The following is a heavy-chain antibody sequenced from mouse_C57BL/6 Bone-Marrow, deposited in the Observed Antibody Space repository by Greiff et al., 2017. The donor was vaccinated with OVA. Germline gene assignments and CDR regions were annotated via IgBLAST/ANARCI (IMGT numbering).Heavy chain of an antibody. Sequence: VQLQQSGAELAKPGASVKLSCKASGYTFTSYWMHWVKQRPGQGLEWIGYINPSSGYTKYNQKFKDKATLTADKSSSTAYMQLSSLTSEDSAVSYFYYYVSRWYFDVWGPVTTLTVSS. CDR2: INPSSGYT. J-gene: IGHJ1*01. CDR3: YYYVSRWYFDV. CDR1: GYTFTSYW. V-gene: IGHV1-7*01. D-gene: IGHD1-1*01.